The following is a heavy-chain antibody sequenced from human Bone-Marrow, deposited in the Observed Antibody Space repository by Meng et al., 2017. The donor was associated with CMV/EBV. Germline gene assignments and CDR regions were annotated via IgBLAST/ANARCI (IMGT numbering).Heavy chain of an antibody. CDR1: GFTFSSFD. D-gene: IGHD3-3*01. CDR2: IKQDGSEK. V-gene: IGHV3-7*01. J-gene: IGHJ4*02. Sequence: GGSLRLSCAASGFTFSSFDIHWVRQAPGKGLEWVANIKQDGSEKYYVDSVKGRFTISRDNAKNSLYLQMNSLRAEDTAVYYCARDRVLYYDFWSGYYVSDDYWGQGTLVTVSS. CDR3: ARDRVLYYDFWSGYYVSDDY.